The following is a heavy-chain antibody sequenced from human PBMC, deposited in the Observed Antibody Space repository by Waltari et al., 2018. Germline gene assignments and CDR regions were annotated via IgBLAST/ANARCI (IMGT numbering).Heavy chain of an antibody. CDR3: ARSKAGTELDY. J-gene: IGHJ4*02. CDR2: IYTSGST. V-gene: IGHV4-4*07. CDR1: GGSISSSY. D-gene: IGHD6-13*01. Sequence: QVQLQESGPGLVKPSETLSLTCTVSGGSISSSYWSWIRQPAGKGLELVGRIYTSGSTNCHPSLKSGVTMSVDTSKNQFSLKLSSVTAADTAVYYCARSKAGTELDYWGQGTLVTVSS.